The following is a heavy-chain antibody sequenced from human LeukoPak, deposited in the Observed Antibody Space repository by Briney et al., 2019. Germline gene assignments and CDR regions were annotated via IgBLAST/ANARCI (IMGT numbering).Heavy chain of an antibody. CDR2: IDWDDDK. CDR1: GFSLSTSGMC. V-gene: IGHV2-70*01. Sequence: SGPALVKPTQTLTLTCTFSGFSLSTSGMCVSWIRQPPVKALEWLALIDWDDDKYYSTSLKTRLTISKDTSKNQVVLTMTNMDPVDTATYYCARSSVLTGYYLFDYWGQGALVTVSS. J-gene: IGHJ4*02. D-gene: IGHD3-9*01. CDR3: ARSSVLTGYYLFDY.